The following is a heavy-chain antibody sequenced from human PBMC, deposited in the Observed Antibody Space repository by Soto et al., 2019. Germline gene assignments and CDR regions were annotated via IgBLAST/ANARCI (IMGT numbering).Heavy chain of an antibody. Sequence: EVQLVESGGGLVTPGGSLRLSCTGTGFSFSPAWMNWVRQAPGKGLEWVGRMKSYRGGGTTDYAATVQGRFTISRDDSKHTLYLQMTSLKVEDTALYFCIWQQDFYYGKAVWGQGTTVTVSS. D-gene: IGHD6-13*01. J-gene: IGHJ6*02. CDR1: GFSFSPAW. CDR3: IWQQDFYYGKAV. V-gene: IGHV3-15*07. CDR2: MKSYRGGGTT.